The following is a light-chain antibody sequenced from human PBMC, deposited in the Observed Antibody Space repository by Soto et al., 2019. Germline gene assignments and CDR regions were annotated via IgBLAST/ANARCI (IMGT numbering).Light chain of an antibody. V-gene: IGKV1-5*01. J-gene: IGKJ4*01. Sequence: DIQMTQSPSTLSASVGDRVTITCRASQSISSWLAWYQQKPGKAPKLLIYDASSLESGVPSRFSGGGSGTEFPLTISSLQPDDFATYYCQQYNSYSALTFGGGTKVEIK. CDR1: QSISSW. CDR2: DAS. CDR3: QQYNSYSALT.